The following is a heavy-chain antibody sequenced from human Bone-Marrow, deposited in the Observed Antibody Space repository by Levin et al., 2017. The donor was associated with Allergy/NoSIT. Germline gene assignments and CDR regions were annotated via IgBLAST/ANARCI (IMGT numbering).Heavy chain of an antibody. CDR1: GGSISPSY. Sequence: SETLSLTCTVSGGSISPSYWSWIRQPPGKGLEWIGYMYYSGSSGSTNNNPSLKSRVTISVDTSKNQFSLKLNSVTAADTAVYFCARVSYYETSGYYYRGWYDFDSWGQGTLVTVSS. V-gene: IGHV4-59*01. J-gene: IGHJ4*02. CDR2: MYYSGSSGST. CDR3: ARVSYYETSGYYYRGWYDFDS. D-gene: IGHD3-22*01.